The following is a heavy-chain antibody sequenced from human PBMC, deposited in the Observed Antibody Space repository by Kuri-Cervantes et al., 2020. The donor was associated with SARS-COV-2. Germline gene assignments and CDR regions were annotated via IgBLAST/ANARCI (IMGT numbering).Heavy chain of an antibody. V-gene: IGHV3-48*04. D-gene: IGHD6-25*01. CDR2: ISSGRRSI. CDR3: AIDKGRGAFDH. J-gene: IGHJ4*02. Sequence: GESLKISCAASGFTFGASDMNWVRQSPGKGLEWVSYISSGRRSIYYTDAVKGRFTISKDNAKTSVYLQMTSLRAEDTALYYCAIDKGRGAFDHWGQGTLVTVSS. CDR1: GFTFGASD.